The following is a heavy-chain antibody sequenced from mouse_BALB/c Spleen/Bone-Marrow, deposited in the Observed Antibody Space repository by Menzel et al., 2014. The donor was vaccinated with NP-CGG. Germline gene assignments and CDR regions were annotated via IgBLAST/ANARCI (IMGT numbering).Heavy chain of an antibody. Sequence: EVKLMESGGGLVQPGGSLKLSCAASGFDFSRYWMSWVRQAPGKGLEWIGEINPDSSTINYTPSLKDKFIISRDNAKNTLYLQMSKVRSEDTALYYCARHSYYGYVDYWGQGTSVTVSS. CDR2: INPDSSTI. CDR3: ARHSYYGYVDY. CDR1: GFDFSRYW. J-gene: IGHJ4*01. D-gene: IGHD1-2*01. V-gene: IGHV4-1*02.